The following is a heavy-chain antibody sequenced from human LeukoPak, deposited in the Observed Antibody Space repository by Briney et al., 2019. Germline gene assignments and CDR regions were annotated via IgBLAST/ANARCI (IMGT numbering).Heavy chain of an antibody. CDR3: ARDGSSSWNAY. CDR2: ICTYNGNT. Sequence: GASVNVSRKASVYTFTSYGISWVRQAPGQGLEWMGWICTYNGNTNYAQKLQGRVTMTADTSTSTAYMDLRSLSSDDTAVYYCARDGSSSWNAYWGQGTLVTVSS. J-gene: IGHJ4*02. D-gene: IGHD6-13*01. CDR1: VYTFTSYG. V-gene: IGHV1-18*01.